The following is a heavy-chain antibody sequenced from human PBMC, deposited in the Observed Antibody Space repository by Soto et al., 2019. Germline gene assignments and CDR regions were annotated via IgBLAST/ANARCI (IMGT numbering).Heavy chain of an antibody. CDR1: GGAFSSNA. V-gene: IGHV1-46*01. CDR2: VNPSGGSA. Sequence: ASVKVSCKAFGGAFSSNAISWMRQAPGQGLEWMGVVNPSGGSAHYAQSFEGRVTLTRDTSTSTFYMELSSLRSEDTAVYYCAREENCRGGTCYSEYFHHWGQGTLVTVSS. CDR3: AREENCRGGTCYSEYFHH. D-gene: IGHD2-15*01. J-gene: IGHJ1*01.